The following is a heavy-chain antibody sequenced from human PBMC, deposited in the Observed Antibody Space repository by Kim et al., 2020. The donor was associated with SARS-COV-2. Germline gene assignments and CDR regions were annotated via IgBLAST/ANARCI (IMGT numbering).Heavy chain of an antibody. Sequence: SETLSLTCTVSGGSVSSGSYYWSWIRQPPGKGLEWIGYIYYSGSTNYNPSLKSRVTISVDTSKNQFSLKLSSVTAADTAVYYCARDRVDIVATITVYYYYYGMDVWGQGTTVTVSS. CDR1: GGSVSSGSYY. CDR2: IYYSGST. V-gene: IGHV4-61*01. D-gene: IGHD5-12*01. J-gene: IGHJ6*02. CDR3: ARDRVDIVATITVYYYYYGMDV.